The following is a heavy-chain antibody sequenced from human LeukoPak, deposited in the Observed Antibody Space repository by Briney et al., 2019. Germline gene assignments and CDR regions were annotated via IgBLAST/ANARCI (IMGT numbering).Heavy chain of an antibody. CDR2: IFCSGST. V-gene: IGHV4-39*01. CDR1: GVSISSNSYY. Sequence: AETLSLTWTVSGVSISSNSYYWLCTRHPPGKGLEWIGSIFCSGSTYYNPSLKSRLTLSVDPHKILFSVKLSSVTPPDTPVYYCARHVWSGYYTGEDYWGQGTLVTVSS. CDR3: ARHVWSGYYTGEDY. D-gene: IGHD3-3*01. J-gene: IGHJ4*02.